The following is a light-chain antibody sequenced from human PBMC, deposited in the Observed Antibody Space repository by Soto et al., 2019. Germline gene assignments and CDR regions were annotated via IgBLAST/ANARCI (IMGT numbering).Light chain of an antibody. CDR3: QQLNSHAEIS. Sequence: IQLTQSPSSLSASVGDRVTITCRASQGIASYLAWYQQKPGKAPKLLIYAASTSQSGVPSRFSGSGSGTDFTLTISSLQPEDFATYYCQQLNSHAEISFGQGTRLEIK. CDR1: QGIASY. CDR2: AAS. V-gene: IGKV1-9*01. J-gene: IGKJ5*01.